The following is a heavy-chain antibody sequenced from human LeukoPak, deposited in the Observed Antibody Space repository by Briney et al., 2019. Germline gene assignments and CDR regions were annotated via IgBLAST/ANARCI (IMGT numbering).Heavy chain of an antibody. CDR3: ASTLGYCTSSSCPDIDY. Sequence: GASVKVSCKASGYTFTAYSMHWVRQAPGQGLEWMGWIKPNSGDTNYAQKFQGRVTMTRDTSTSAAYMELSRLRSDDTAVYYCASTLGYCTSSSCPDIDYWGQGTLVTVSS. V-gene: IGHV1-2*02. CDR1: GYTFTAYS. D-gene: IGHD2-2*01. J-gene: IGHJ4*02. CDR2: IKPNSGDT.